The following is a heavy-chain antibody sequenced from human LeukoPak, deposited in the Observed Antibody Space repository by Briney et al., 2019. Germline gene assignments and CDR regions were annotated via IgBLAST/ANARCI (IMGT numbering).Heavy chain of an antibody. V-gene: IGHV4-39*07. CDR1: GGSISSSSCY. CDR3: ARRLVAYYFDY. CDR2: IYDSGST. J-gene: IGHJ4*02. Sequence: SETLSLTCTVSGGSISSSSCYWGWIRQPPGKGLEWIGEIYDSGSTNYNPSLKSRVTISVDKSKNQFSLKLSSVTAADTALYYCARRLVAYYFDYWGQGTLVTVSS. D-gene: IGHD5-12*01.